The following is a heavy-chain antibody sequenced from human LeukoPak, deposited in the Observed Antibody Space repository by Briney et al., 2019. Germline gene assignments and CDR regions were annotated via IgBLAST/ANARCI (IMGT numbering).Heavy chain of an antibody. J-gene: IGHJ6*02. CDR3: AKSSYYDSSGYYYVGYYYGMDV. D-gene: IGHD3-22*01. CDR2: ISNNGGYT. CDR1: GFTFSRSA. V-gene: IGHV3-23*01. Sequence: GGSLRLSCAASGFTFSRSAMSWVRQAPGKGLEWVSAISNNGGYTYYADSVQGRFTISRDNSKSTLCLQMNSLRAEDTAVYYCAKSSYYDSSGYYYVGYYYGMDVWGQGTTVTVSS.